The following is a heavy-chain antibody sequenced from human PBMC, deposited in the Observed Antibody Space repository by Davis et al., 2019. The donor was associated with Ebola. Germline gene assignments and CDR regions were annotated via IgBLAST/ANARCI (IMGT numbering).Heavy chain of an antibody. D-gene: IGHD3-16*01. V-gene: IGHV3-30*18. CDR1: GFTFTSYG. CDR2: ISDDGSNK. Sequence: GGSLRLSCAASGFTFTSYGMHWVRQAPGKGLEWVAVISDDGSNKYYADSVKGRFTISRDNSKNTLYLQMNSLRAEDTAVYYCANGGRGDDYWGQGTLVTVSS. CDR3: ANGGRGDDY. J-gene: IGHJ4*02.